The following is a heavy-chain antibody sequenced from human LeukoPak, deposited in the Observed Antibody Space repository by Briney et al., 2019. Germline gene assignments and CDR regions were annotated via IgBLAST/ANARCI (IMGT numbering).Heavy chain of an antibody. CDR1: GGSFSGYY. D-gene: IGHD3-22*01. J-gene: IGHJ4*02. V-gene: IGHV4-34*01. Sequence: SETLSLTCAVYGGSFSGYYWSWIRQPPGKGLERIGEINHSGSTNYNPSLKSRVTISVDTSKNQFSLKLSSVTAADTAIYYCATYYDRSGYKLDYWGQGTLVTVSS. CDR3: ATYYDRSGYKLDY. CDR2: INHSGST.